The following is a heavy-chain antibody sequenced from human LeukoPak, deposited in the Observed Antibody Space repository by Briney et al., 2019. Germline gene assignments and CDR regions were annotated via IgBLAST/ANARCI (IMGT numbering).Heavy chain of an antibody. CDR2: IIPIFGTA. Sequence: SVKVSCKASGGTFSSYAISWVRQAPGQGLEWMGGIIPIFGTANYAQKFQGRVTITADESTSTAYMELSSLRSEDTAVYYCARDSLLSYDSSGYYPDAFDIWGQGTMVTVSS. CDR3: ARDSLLSYDSSGYYPDAFDI. V-gene: IGHV1-69*13. J-gene: IGHJ3*02. D-gene: IGHD3-22*01. CDR1: GGTFSSYA.